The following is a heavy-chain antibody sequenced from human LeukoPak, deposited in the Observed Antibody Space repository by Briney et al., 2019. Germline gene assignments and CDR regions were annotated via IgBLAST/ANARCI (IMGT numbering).Heavy chain of an antibody. J-gene: IGHJ4*02. D-gene: IGHD3-16*01. CDR2: IGTYDDT. CDR1: GFTFRSYD. CDR3: ARVWDY. V-gene: IGHV3-13*01. Sequence: GGSLRLSCAASGFTFRSYDMHWIRQTTGKGLEWVPSIGTYDDTFYSNSVKGRFTIFRDNAQDSLYLQMNSLRAEDTAVYYCARVWDYWGQGTLVTVSS.